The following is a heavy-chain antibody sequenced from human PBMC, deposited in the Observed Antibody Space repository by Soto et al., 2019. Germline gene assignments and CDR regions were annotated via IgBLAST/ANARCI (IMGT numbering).Heavy chain of an antibody. CDR2: ISINNGNT. Sequence: QVQLVQSGPEVRKPGASVKVSCKASGYTFSNFGVAWVRQAPGKGLEWMAWISINNGNTNYAQRFQGKMTRTTAISTSTAYRELRRLRCSVTAVYSCLRLHHWADGVNYYNYMDVWGKGATVTVS. V-gene: IGHV1-18*01. CDR1: GYTFSNFG. J-gene: IGHJ6*03. CDR3: LRLHHWADGVNYYNYMDV. D-gene: IGHD4-17*01.